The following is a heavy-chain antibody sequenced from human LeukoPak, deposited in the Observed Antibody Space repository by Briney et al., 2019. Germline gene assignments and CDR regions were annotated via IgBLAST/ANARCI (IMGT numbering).Heavy chain of an antibody. J-gene: IGHJ6*03. D-gene: IGHD3-3*01. Sequence: ASVKVSCKASGYTFTIYYMHWVRQAPGQGLEWMGIINPSGGSTSYAQKFQGRVTMTRDMSTSTVYMELSSLRSEDTAVYYCARSQALWSGYPKLPYYYYYMDVWGKGTTVTVSS. CDR3: ARSQALWSGYPKLPYYYYYMDV. V-gene: IGHV1-46*01. CDR2: INPSGGST. CDR1: GYTFTIYY.